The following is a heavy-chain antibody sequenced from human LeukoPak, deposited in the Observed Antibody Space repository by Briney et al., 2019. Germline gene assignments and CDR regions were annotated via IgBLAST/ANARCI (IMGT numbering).Heavy chain of an antibody. J-gene: IGHJ4*02. CDR3: ARNDGDDFDY. CDR1: GFTFSSYG. Sequence: GGSLRLSCAASGFTFSSYGMSWVRQAPGKGLEWVANIKQDGSEKYYVDSVKGRFTISRDNAKNSLYLQMNSLRAEDTAVYYCARNDGDDFDYWGQGTLVTVSS. D-gene: IGHD4-17*01. V-gene: IGHV3-7*01. CDR2: IKQDGSEK.